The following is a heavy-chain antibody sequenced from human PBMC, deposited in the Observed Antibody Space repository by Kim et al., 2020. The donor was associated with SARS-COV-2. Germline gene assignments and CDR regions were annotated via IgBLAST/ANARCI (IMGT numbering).Heavy chain of an antibody. V-gene: IGHV3-23*01. CDR3: AKRNSDYVWGSIDI. D-gene: IGHD3-16*01. Sequence: ADAVKGRFTISRDNAKNTLYLQMNSRRAEDTAVYYCAKRNSDYVWGSIDIWGQGTMVTVSS. J-gene: IGHJ3*02.